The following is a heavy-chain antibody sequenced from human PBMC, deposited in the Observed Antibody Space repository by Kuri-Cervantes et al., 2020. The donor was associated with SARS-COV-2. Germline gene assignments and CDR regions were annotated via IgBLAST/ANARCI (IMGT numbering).Heavy chain of an antibody. CDR2: IYYSGST. CDR1: GYSISSGYY. J-gene: IGHJ2*01. Sequence: SETLSLTCAVSGYSISSGYYWGWIRQPPGKGLEWIGYIYYSGSTYYNPSLKSRLTISVDTSKNQFSLKLSSVTAADTAVYHCARGVVPAATKIKKNFGYFDLWGRGTLVTVSS. V-gene: IGHV4-38-2*01. CDR3: ARGVVPAATKIKKNFGYFDL. D-gene: IGHD2-2*01.